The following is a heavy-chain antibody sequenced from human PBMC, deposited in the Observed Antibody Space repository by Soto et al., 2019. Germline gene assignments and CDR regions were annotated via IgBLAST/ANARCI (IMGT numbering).Heavy chain of an antibody. V-gene: IGHV1-24*01. Sequence: RAAVKVSCKVSGYTLTELSMHWGRQAPGKGLEWMGGFDPEDGETIYAQKFQGRVTMTEDTSTDTAYMELSSLRSEDTAVYYCATNKAYYDFWSGYAVYGMDVWGQGTPVTVSS. CDR2: FDPEDGET. CDR3: ATNKAYYDFWSGYAVYGMDV. D-gene: IGHD3-3*01. CDR1: GYTLTELS. J-gene: IGHJ6*02.